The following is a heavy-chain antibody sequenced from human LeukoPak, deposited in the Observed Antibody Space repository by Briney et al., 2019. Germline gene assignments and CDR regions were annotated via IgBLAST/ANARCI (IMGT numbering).Heavy chain of an antibody. J-gene: IGHJ4*02. V-gene: IGHV4-59*01. CDR1: GGSFSGYY. CDR3: ARGYTSSSEPFDY. Sequence: KPSETLSLTCAVYGGSFSGYYWSWIRQPPGKGLEWIGYIYYRGSTNYNPSLKSRVTISVDTSKNQFSLKLASVTAADTAVYYCARGYTSSSEPFDYWGQGTLVTVSS. D-gene: IGHD6-6*01. CDR2: IYYRGST.